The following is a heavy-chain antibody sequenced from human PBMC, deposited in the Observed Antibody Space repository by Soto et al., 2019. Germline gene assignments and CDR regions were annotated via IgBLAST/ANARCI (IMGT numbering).Heavy chain of an antibody. CDR2: ISYDGSNK. CDR3: AKDDEWELSYYFDY. CDR1: GFTFSSYG. V-gene: IGHV3-30*18. Sequence: QVQLVESGGGVVQPGRSLRLSCAASGFTFSSYGMHWVRQAPGKGLEWVAVISYDGSNKYYADSVKGRFTISRDNXTNTLYLQMNSLRAEDTAVYYCAKDDEWELSYYFDYWGQGTLVTVSS. D-gene: IGHD1-26*01. J-gene: IGHJ4*02.